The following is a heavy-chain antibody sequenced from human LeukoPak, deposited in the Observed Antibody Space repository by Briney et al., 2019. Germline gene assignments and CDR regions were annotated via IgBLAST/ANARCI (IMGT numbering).Heavy chain of an antibody. J-gene: IGHJ4*02. V-gene: IGHV3-30-3*01. CDR1: GFTFSSYA. D-gene: IGHD3-22*01. CDR2: ISYDGSNK. Sequence: QPGGSLRLSCAASGFTFSSYAMHWVRQAPGKGLEGVAVISYDGSNKYYADSVKGRFTISRDNSKNTLYLQMNSLRAEDTAVYYCARDGPYYYDSSGIFDYWGQGTLVTVSS. CDR3: ARDGPYYYDSSGIFDY.